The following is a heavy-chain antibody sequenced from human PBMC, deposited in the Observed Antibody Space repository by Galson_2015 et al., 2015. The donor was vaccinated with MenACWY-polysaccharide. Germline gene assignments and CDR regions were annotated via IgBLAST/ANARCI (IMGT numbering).Heavy chain of an antibody. J-gene: IGHJ6*03. CDR1: GYNFPTYW. Sequence: QSGAEVKKPGESLKISCQGSGYNFPTYWIGWVRQLPGKGPEWMGVIYPGDSDTKYSPSFQGQVTISADKSINAAYVQWTSLKASNTAIYYCARLGTPSGPHRHYSYYMDVWGKGTTVTVSS. CDR3: ARLGTPSGPHRHYSYYMDV. CDR2: IYPGDSDT. V-gene: IGHV5-51*01. D-gene: IGHD2-15*01.